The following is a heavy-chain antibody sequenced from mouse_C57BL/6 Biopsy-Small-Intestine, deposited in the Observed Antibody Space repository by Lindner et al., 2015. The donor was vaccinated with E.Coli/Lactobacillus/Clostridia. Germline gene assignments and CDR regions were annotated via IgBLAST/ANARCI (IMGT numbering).Heavy chain of an antibody. D-gene: IGHD1-1*01. V-gene: IGHV1-15*01. J-gene: IGHJ1*03. CDR2: IDPVTGGA. CDR3: ARKSTTEGYFDV. CDR1: GYTFTDYE. Sequence: VQLQESGAELVRPGASVTLSCKASGYTFTDYEMHWVKQTPVHGLEWIGAIDPVTGGAAYTQNFKGKAILTADESSSTAYMELRSLTSEDSAVYYCARKSTTEGYFDVWGTGTTVTVSS.